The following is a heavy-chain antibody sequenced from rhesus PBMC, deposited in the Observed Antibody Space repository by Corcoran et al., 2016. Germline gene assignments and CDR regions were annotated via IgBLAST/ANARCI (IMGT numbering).Heavy chain of an antibody. D-gene: IGHD5-24*01. V-gene: IGHV4S12*01. Sequence: QVQLQESGPGLVKPLETLSLTCAVSGGSISGGYSYWSWIRPPPVRGRGWIGGFNRSSGNTHSSPSLKGRVTIAEDTSKHQCSLRLSSVTAADTAVYYCARETIQWVQLGYCDDWGQGVLVTVAS. J-gene: IGHJ4*01. CDR1: GGSISGGYSY. CDR3: ARETIQWVQLGYCDD. CDR2: FNRSSGNT.